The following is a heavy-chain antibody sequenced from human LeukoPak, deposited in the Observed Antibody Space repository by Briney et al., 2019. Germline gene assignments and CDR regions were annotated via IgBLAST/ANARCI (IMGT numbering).Heavy chain of an antibody. CDR1: GFTFSDYN. D-gene: IGHD1-26*01. V-gene: IGHV3-11*03. CDR3: VGSGIVFDY. Sequence: TTGGSLRLSCATSGFTFSDYNMNWVRQAPGKGLEWVSHISSSRSTTNYAESVKGRFTISRDNAKNSLYLQMNSLRAEDTAVYYCVGSGIVFDYWGQGTLVTASS. CDR2: ISSSRSTT. J-gene: IGHJ4*02.